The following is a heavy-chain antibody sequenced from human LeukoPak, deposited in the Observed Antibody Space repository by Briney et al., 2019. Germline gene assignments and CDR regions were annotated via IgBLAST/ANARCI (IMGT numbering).Heavy chain of an antibody. CDR1: GFTFSSYA. J-gene: IGHJ2*01. D-gene: IGHD1-1*01. V-gene: IGHV3-30-3*01. Sequence: GGSLRLSCAASGFTFSSYAMHWVRQAPGKGLEWVAVISYDGSNKYYADSVKGRFTISRDNSKNTLYLQMNSLRAEDTAVYYCAKAPPKERGPDWYFDLWGRGTLVTVSS. CDR2: ISYDGSNK. CDR3: AKAPPKERGPDWYFDL.